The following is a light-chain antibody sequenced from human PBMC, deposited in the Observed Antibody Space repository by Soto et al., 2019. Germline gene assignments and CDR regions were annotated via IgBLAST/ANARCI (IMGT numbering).Light chain of an antibody. CDR1: SSDVGGYTY. Sequence: QSALTQPASVSGSPGQSITISCTGTSSDVGGYTYVSWYQQHPGKAPKLMIYEVNNRPSGVSDRFSGSKSGNTASLTISGLQAEDEADYYCSSKTSSITYVFGTGTKVTVL. V-gene: IGLV2-14*01. CDR3: SSKTSSITYV. CDR2: EVN. J-gene: IGLJ1*01.